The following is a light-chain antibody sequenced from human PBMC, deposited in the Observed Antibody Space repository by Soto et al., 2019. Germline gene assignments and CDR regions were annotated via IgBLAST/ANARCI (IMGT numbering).Light chain of an antibody. CDR3: QQYGSSPPWT. Sequence: EIVLTQSPGTLSLSPGERATLSCRASQSVSSSYLAWYQQEPGQAPRLLIYGAYSRATGSPDRFSGSGSGTDFTLTISRLEPADFAVYYCQQYGSSPPWTFGQGTKVEIK. J-gene: IGKJ1*01. CDR1: QSVSSSY. CDR2: GAY. V-gene: IGKV3-20*01.